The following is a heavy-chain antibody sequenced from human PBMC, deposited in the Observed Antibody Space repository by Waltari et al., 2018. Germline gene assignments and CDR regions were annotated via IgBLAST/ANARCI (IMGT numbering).Heavy chain of an antibody. CDR2: DSSICGTA. Sequence: QVQLVQSGAEVKKPGSSVKVSCKASGGTFSSYAISWVRQAPGQGLGWMGRDSSICGTANYAQKLQGRVTITADKATSTAYMELSSLRSEDTAVYYCASLVGTSGGDYWGQGTLVTVSS. CDR1: GGTFSSYA. CDR3: ASLVGTSGGDY. D-gene: IGHD3-16*01. V-gene: IGHV1-69*13. J-gene: IGHJ4*02.